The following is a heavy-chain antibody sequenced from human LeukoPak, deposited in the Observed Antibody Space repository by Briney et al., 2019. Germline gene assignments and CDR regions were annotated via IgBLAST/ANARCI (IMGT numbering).Heavy chain of an antibody. J-gene: IGHJ4*02. D-gene: IGHD6-19*01. V-gene: IGHV3-74*03. Sequence: GGSLRLSCAASGFTFSNYWMHWVRQAPGKGLVWVSRINSDGSFTTYADSVKGRFTISRDNAKNTLNLQMNSLRAEDTAVYYRARGFSSGWYLFGDFWGQGALVTVSS. CDR3: ARGFSSGWYLFGDF. CDR2: INSDGSFT. CDR1: GFTFSNYW.